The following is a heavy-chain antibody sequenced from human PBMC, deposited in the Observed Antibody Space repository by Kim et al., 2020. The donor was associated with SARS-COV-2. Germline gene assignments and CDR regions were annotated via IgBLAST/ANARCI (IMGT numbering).Heavy chain of an antibody. J-gene: IGHJ4*01. CDR1: GFSFSNYA. D-gene: IGHD2-21*01. CDR3: SRAFVFYFPHYF. V-gene: IGHV3-30*04. Sequence: GGSLRLSCAASGFSFSNYAMHWVRQAPGQGLEWVTLISYDGNNEYYSFSVTRRFTISRDNSPNPLYLQIYILRPQDPSVYYFSRAFVFYFPHYF. CDR2: ISYDGNNE.